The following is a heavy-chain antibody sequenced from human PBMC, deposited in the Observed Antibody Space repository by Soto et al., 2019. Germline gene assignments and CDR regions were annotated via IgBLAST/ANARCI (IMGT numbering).Heavy chain of an antibody. V-gene: IGHV3-30-3*01. Sequence: QVQLVESGGGVVQPGRSLRLSCPASGFTFTSYAMHWVRQAPGKGLEWVAVISNDGSNYYYADSVRGRFTISRDNTKNTLFLQMSSLRGEDSGVYYCARGTTLAIFDYGMDVWGQGTTVTVSS. CDR1: GFTFTSYA. J-gene: IGHJ6*02. CDR3: ARGTTLAIFDYGMDV. CDR2: ISNDGSNY. D-gene: IGHD3-3*01.